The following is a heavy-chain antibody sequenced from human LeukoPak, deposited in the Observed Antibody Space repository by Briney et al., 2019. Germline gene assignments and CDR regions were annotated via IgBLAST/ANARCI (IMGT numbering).Heavy chain of an antibody. CDR2: IIPIFGTA. J-gene: IGHJ5*02. Sequence: SVKVSCKSSGGTFSSYAISWVRQAPGQGLEWMGGIIPIFGTANYAQKFQGRVTITADESTSTAYMELSSLRSEDTAVYYCARAVGHCSGGSCSSFDPWGQGTLVTVSS. V-gene: IGHV1-69*13. D-gene: IGHD2-15*01. CDR3: ARAVGHCSGGSCSSFDP. CDR1: GGTFSSYA.